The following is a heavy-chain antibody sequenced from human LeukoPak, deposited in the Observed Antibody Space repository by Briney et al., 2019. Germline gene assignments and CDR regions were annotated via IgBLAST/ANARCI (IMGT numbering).Heavy chain of an antibody. CDR1: GFTFSSYG. D-gene: IGHD6-13*01. CDR3: AKDSGGQLLAAAGTFDY. J-gene: IGHJ4*02. V-gene: IGHV3-30*02. CDR2: IRYDGSNK. Sequence: GGSLRLSCAASGFTFSSYGMHWVRQAPGKGLEWVAFIRYDGSNKYYADSVKGRFTISRDNSKNTLYLQMNSLRAEDTAVYYCAKDSGGQLLAAAGTFDYWGQGTLVTVSS.